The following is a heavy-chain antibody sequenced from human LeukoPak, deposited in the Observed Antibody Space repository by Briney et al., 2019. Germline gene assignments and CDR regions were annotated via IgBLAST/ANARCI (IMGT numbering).Heavy chain of an antibody. Sequence: AGGSLRLSCAASGFTFSSYAMSWVRQAPGKGLEWVSAISGSGGSTYYADSVKGRFTISRDNSKNTLYLQMNSLRAEDTAVYYCAKDSSGWYGYNWFDPWGQGTLVTVSS. V-gene: IGHV3-23*01. D-gene: IGHD6-19*01. CDR3: AKDSSGWYGYNWFDP. CDR1: GFTFSSYA. J-gene: IGHJ5*02. CDR2: ISGSGGST.